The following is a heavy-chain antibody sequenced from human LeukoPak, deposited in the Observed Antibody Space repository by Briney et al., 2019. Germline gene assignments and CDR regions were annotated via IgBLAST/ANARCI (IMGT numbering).Heavy chain of an antibody. Sequence: SQTLSLTCTVSGGSISSGGYYWSWIRQPPGKGLEWIGEINHSGSTNYNPSLKSRVTISVDTSKNQFSLKLSSVTAADTAVYYCARGVGYYYDSSGYYYSRGAKYYFDYWGQGTLVTVSS. D-gene: IGHD3-22*01. V-gene: IGHV4-30-2*01. CDR3: ARGVGYYYDSSGYYYSRGAKYYFDY. J-gene: IGHJ4*02. CDR1: GGSISSGGYY. CDR2: INHSGST.